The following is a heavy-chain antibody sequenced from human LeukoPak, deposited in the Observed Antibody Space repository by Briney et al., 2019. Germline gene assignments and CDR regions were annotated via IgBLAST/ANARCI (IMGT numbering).Heavy chain of an antibody. D-gene: IGHD2/OR15-2a*01. Sequence: GGSLRLSCAPSGFIVSANFMNWARQTPGKGLEWLAHISSSGNSIYYADSVRGRFTISRDNAKNSLYLQMNRLRAEDTAVYSCARGPILGDYWGQGTLVTVSS. CDR2: ISSSGNSI. CDR3: ARGPILGDY. V-gene: IGHV3-11*04. J-gene: IGHJ4*02. CDR1: GFIVSANF.